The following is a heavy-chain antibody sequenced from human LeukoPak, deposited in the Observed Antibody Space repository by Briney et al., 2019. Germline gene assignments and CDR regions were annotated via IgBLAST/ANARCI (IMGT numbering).Heavy chain of an antibody. CDR3: ARVRSGGYYHFDY. Sequence: GGSLRLSCAASEFTFSSYAMSWVRQAPGRGQEWVSAIGTGGGTYYADSVKGRFTISRENFKSTLFLQMSSLRAEDTAVYFCARVRSGGYYHFDYWGQGTLVTVSS. CDR1: EFTFSSYA. D-gene: IGHD3-22*01. V-gene: IGHV3-23*01. J-gene: IGHJ4*02. CDR2: IGTGGGT.